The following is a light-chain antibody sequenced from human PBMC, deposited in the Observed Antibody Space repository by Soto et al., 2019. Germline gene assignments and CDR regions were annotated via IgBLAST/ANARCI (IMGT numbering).Light chain of an antibody. CDR2: KGS. Sequence: DIQMTQSPFTLSASVGDRVTITCLACQSISMSLAWHQQKPGKAPKPLLYKGSTLESGAPSRFSGSGSGTEFTLTISSLEPDDFATYYCQQYRYFPWTFGQGTKVEIK. J-gene: IGKJ1*01. CDR3: QQYRYFPWT. CDR1: QSISMS. V-gene: IGKV1-5*03.